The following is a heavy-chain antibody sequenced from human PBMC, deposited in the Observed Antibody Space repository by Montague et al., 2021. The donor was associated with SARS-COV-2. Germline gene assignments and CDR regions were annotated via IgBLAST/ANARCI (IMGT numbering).Heavy chain of an antibody. J-gene: IGHJ5*02. CDR2: IYYSGST. Sequence: SETLSLTCTVSGGSISSSSYYWGWIRQPPGKGLEWIGSIYYSGSTYYNPSLKSRVTISVDTSKNQFSLKLSSVTAADTAVYYCARDLRRGFDPWDQGTLVTVSS. V-gene: IGHV4-39*07. CDR1: GGSISSSSYY. CDR3: ARDLRRGFDP.